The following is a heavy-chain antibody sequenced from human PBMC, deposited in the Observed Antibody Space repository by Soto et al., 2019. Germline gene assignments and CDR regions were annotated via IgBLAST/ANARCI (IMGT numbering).Heavy chain of an antibody. Sequence: QVQLVQSGAEVKKPGSSVKVSCKASGVTFSSETISWVRQAPGQGLEWVGGIIPLFGTANYAQKFKGRVTITADESTSTLYIELRSLSSDDMAVYYFATELGDNPASPFDTWGQGTLVTVSS. D-gene: IGHD2-21*01. J-gene: IGHJ4*02. V-gene: IGHV1-69*01. CDR1: GVTFSSET. CDR3: ATELGDNPASPFDT. CDR2: IIPLFGTA.